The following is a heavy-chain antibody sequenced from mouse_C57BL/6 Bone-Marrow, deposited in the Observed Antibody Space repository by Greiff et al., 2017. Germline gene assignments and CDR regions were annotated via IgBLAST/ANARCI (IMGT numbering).Heavy chain of an antibody. D-gene: IGHD1-1*01. CDR2: ISSGGNYT. CDR1: GFTFSSYG. J-gene: IGHJ2*01. V-gene: IGHV5-6*01. CDR3: ARHRYYYGSSYDY. Sequence: EVKLVESGGDLVKPGGSLKLSCAASGFTFSSYGMSWVRQTPDKRLEWVATISSGGNYTYYPDSVKGRFTISRDNAKNTLYLQMSSLKSEDTAMYYCARHRYYYGSSYDYWGQGTTLTVSS.